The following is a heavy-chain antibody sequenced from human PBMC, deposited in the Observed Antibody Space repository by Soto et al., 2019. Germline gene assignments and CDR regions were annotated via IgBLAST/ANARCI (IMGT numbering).Heavy chain of an antibody. D-gene: IGHD2-15*01. CDR2: IIPIFGTA. J-gene: IGHJ5*02. CDR1: GGTFSSHA. Sequence: GASVKVPCKASGGTFSSHAISRVRQAPGPGLEWMGGIIPIFGTANYAQKFQGRVTITADESTSTAYMELSSLRSEDTAVYYCATYCSGGSCYSRNWVDPWGQGNLVTVS. V-gene: IGHV1-69*13. CDR3: ATYCSGGSCYSRNWVDP.